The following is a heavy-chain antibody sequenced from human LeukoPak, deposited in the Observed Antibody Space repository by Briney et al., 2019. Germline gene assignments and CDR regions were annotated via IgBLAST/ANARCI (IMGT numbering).Heavy chain of an antibody. J-gene: IGHJ6*02. Sequence: PGGSLRLPCAASGFSFSGYAMNWVRQAPGRGLEWVSTISGSGGTTYYAESVKGRFTISRDNSKNTLSLQMSSLRADDTAVYYCTRGAKGNVPLGHTVYYYGMDVWGQGTTVTVSS. CDR2: ISGSGGTT. V-gene: IGHV3-23*01. D-gene: IGHD2-2*01. CDR1: GFSFSGYA. CDR3: TRGAKGNVPLGHTVYYYGMDV.